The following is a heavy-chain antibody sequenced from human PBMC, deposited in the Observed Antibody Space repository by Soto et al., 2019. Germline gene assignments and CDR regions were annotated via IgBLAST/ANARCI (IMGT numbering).Heavy chain of an antibody. CDR2: IYHSGTT. CDR1: GGSISSSNW. CDR3: AVGQRTIFGVATPGGMDV. V-gene: IGHV4-4*02. J-gene: IGHJ6*02. Sequence: PSETLSLTCAVSGGSISSSNWWSWVRQPPGKGLEWIGEIYHSGTTNYNPSLKSRVTISVDKSNNQFSLKLSSVTAADTAVYYCAVGQRTIFGVATPGGMDVWGQGTTVTVYS. D-gene: IGHD3-3*01.